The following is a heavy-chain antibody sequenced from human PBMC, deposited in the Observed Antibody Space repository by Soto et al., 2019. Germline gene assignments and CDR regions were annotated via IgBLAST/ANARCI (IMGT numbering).Heavy chain of an antibody. V-gene: IGHV3-23*01. CDR3: AKDGIYGSGSFGY. Sequence: GGSLRLSCAASGFTFSSFAMSWVRQAPGKGLEWVSAISAGSGTTYYAASVKGRFTISRDNSKNTLYLQVNSLRAEDTAVYYCAKDGIYGSGSFGYWGQGT. CDR2: ISAGSGTT. CDR1: GFTFSSFA. D-gene: IGHD3-10*01. J-gene: IGHJ4*02.